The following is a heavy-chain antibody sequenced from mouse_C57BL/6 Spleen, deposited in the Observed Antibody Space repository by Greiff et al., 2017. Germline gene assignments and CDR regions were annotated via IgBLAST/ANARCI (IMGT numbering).Heavy chain of an antibody. Sequence: QVQLQQPGAELVKPGASVKVSCKASGYTFTSYWMHWVKQRPGQGLEWIGRIHPSDSDTNYNQKFKGKATLTVDKSSSTAYMQRSSLTSEDSAVYCCEMGGGTDYFDDWGQGTTLTVSS. CDR3: EMGGGTDYFDD. CDR1: GYTFTSYW. D-gene: IGHD4-1*01. CDR2: IHPSDSDT. V-gene: IGHV1-74*01. J-gene: IGHJ2*01.